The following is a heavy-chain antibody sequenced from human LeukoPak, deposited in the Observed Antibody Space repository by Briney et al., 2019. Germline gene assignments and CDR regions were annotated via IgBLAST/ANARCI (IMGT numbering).Heavy chain of an antibody. CDR1: GYTFTSYD. CDR2: MNPNSGNT. D-gene: IGHD4-11*01. CDR3: ARARLSLGYSKYYYYMDV. V-gene: IGHV1-8*03. Sequence: GASVKVSCKASGYTFTSYDINWVRQATGQGLEWMGWMNPNSGNTGYAQKFQGRVTITRNTSISTAYMELSSLRSEDTAVYYCARARLSLGYSKYYYYMDVWGKGTTVTVSS. J-gene: IGHJ6*03.